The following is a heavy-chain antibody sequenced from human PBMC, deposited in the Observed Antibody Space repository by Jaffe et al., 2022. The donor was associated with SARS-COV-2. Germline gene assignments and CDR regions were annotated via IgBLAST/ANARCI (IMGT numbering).Heavy chain of an antibody. Sequence: EVQLLESGGDLVQPGGSLRLSCAASKFTFGLYAMIWVRQAPGKGLEWVSFISGTGEDTYYADSVKGRFTVSRDNSKNTVYLQMHNLRVEDTAMYYCTKSKGDCDGRRCYAYENNGMGAWGEGTTVTVSS. CDR3: TKSKGDCDGRRCYAYENNGMGA. CDR1: KFTFGLYA. J-gene: IGHJ6*02. D-gene: IGHD2-15*01. V-gene: IGHV3-23*01. CDR2: ISGTGEDT.